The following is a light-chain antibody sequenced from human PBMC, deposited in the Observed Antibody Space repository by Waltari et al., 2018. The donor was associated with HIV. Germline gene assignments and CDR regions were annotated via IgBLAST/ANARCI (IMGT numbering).Light chain of an antibody. V-gene: IGKV3D-15*01. CDR1: QSVSRR. Sequence: EIVLTQSTATLSVSPWERATLACRASQSVSRRLAWYQHKPGQAPRLPIYGASNRVTGIPVRFSGSGSGTEFTLTISSLQSEDSAVYYCQQYNNWPPPFTFG. J-gene: IGKJ3*01. CDR3: QQYNNWPPPFT. CDR2: GAS.